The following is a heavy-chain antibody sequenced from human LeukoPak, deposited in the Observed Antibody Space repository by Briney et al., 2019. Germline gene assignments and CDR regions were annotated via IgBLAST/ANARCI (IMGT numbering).Heavy chain of an antibody. V-gene: IGHV3-64D*06. CDR3: VKDLTGTWSFDY. CDR2: IGPNGAST. D-gene: IGHD3-9*01. J-gene: IGHJ4*02. CDR1: GFTFSSYA. Sequence: QPGGSLRLSCAASGFTFSSYAMHWVRQAPGKGLEYVSSIGPNGASTLYADSVKGRFTISRDNSKNALYLQLTSLRLEDTALYYCVKDLTGTWSFDYWGQGTLVTVSS.